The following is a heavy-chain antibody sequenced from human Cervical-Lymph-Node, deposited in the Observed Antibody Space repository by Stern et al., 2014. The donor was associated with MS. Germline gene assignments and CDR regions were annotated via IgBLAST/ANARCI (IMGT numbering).Heavy chain of an antibody. CDR2: INANSGAT. J-gene: IGHJ4*02. CDR1: GYTITGYY. CDR3: ARDLAGDGDLYLDY. Sequence: VQLVESGAEVKKPGASVKVSCKASGYTITGYYIHWVRQAPGQGLEWMGWINANSGATKYAQNFQGRFTMNRDTSISTAHMELSGLRADDTAVYYCARDLAGDGDLYLDYWGQGTLVTVSS. V-gene: IGHV1-2*02. D-gene: IGHD7-27*01.